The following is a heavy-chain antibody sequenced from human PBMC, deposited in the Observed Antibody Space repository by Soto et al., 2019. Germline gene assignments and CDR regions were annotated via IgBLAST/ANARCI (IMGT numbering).Heavy chain of an antibody. CDR3: ARAPFGYCSGGSCYSWFDP. CDR1: GGTFSSYA. J-gene: IGHJ5*02. V-gene: IGHV1-69*01. D-gene: IGHD2-15*01. Sequence: QVQLVQSGAEVKKPGSSVKVSCTASGGTFSSYAISWVGQAPGQGLEWMGGMIPIFGTANYAQKFQGRVTITADESTSTAYMELSSLRSEDTAVYYCARAPFGYCSGGSCYSWFDPWGQGTLVTVSS. CDR2: MIPIFGTA.